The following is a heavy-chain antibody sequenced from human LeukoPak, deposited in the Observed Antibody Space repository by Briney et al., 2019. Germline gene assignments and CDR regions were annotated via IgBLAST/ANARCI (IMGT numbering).Heavy chain of an antibody. Sequence: PSETLSLTCTVSGYSIASRNYYWGRVRQPPGQGLEWLVADDYTGATYYNPSLKSLLSLFVDRSKNHFSLKMSSLTPADTALYLCARHSSDHVSGSYTEPFDVWGQRSLVVVSS. D-gene: IGHD3-10*01. V-gene: IGHV4-39*01. CDR1: GYSIASRNYY. CDR3: ARHSSDHVSGSYTEPFDV. CDR2: DDYTGAT. J-gene: IGHJ4*02.